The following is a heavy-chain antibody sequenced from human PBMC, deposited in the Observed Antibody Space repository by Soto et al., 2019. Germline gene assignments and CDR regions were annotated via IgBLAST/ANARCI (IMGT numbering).Heavy chain of an antibody. D-gene: IGHD2-2*01. Sequence: PSQTLSLTCAISGDSVSSNSAAWNWIRQSPSRGLEWLGRTYYRSKWYNDYAVSVKSRITINPDTSKNQFSLQLNSVTPEDTAVYYCAREVVLVPAAIPTYYYYYGMDVWGQGTTVTV. J-gene: IGHJ6*02. CDR3: AREVVLVPAAIPTYYYYYGMDV. CDR2: TYYRSKWYN. V-gene: IGHV6-1*01. CDR1: GDSVSSNSAA.